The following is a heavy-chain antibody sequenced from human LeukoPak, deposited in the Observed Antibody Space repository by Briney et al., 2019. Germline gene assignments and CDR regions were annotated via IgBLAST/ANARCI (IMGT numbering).Heavy chain of an antibody. CDR3: AREVILWSTGWFDP. V-gene: IGHV1-69*05. J-gene: IGHJ5*02. Sequence: SVKVSXKASGGTFSSYAISWVRQAPGQGLEWMGRIIPIFGTANYAQKFQGRVTITTDESTSTAYMELSSLRSEDTAVYYCAREVILWSTGWFDPWGQGTLVTVSS. CDR2: IIPIFGTA. D-gene: IGHD3-10*01. CDR1: GGTFSSYA.